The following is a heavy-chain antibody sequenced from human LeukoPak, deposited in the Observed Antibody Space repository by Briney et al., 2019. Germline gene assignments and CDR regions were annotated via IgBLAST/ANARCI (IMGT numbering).Heavy chain of an antibody. J-gene: IGHJ6*02. V-gene: IGHV1-46*01. Sequence: ASVKVSCKASGYTFTGYYMHWVRQAPGQGLEWMGIINPSGGSTSYAQKFQGRVTMTRDTSTSTVYMELSSLRSEDTAVYYCALNLGGDFWSGYRIRTYGMDVWGQGTTVTVSS. CDR3: ALNLGGDFWSGYRIRTYGMDV. D-gene: IGHD3-3*01. CDR2: INPSGGST. CDR1: GYTFTGYY.